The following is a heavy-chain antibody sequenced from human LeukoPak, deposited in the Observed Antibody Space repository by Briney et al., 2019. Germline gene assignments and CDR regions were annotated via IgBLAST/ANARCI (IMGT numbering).Heavy chain of an antibody. J-gene: IGHJ5*02. V-gene: IGHV1-46*01. Sequence: ASVKVSCKASGYTFSNYYIHWVRQAPGQGLEWMGIINPRGGSTSYAQKFQGRVSMTRDTSTSTIYMELSSLRSEDTAVYYCARGRAVAGHRWFDPWGQGTLVTVSS. CDR2: INPRGGST. CDR1: GYTFSNYY. CDR3: ARGRAVAGHRWFDP. D-gene: IGHD6-19*01.